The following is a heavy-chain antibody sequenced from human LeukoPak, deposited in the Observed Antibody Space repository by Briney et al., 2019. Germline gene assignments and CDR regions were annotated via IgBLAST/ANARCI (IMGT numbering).Heavy chain of an antibody. J-gene: IGHJ4*02. CDR2: IETAGDS. CDR1: GFTFSICD. D-gene: IGHD6-19*01. V-gene: IGHV3-13*01. CDR3: ARGDSSGWGLDY. Sequence: GGSLRLSCAASGFTFSICDMHWVRQVPGEGLEWVSVIETAGDSYYSDSVKGRFTISRENAENSLYLQMTSLRAGDTAVYYCARGDSSGWGLDYWGQGILVTVSS.